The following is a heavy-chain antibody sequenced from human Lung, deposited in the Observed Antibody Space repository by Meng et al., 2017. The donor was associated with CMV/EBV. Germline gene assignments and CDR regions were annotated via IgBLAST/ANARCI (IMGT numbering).Heavy chain of an antibody. V-gene: IGHV1-69*10. CDR3: ARDPRVTTTSELNYYGMDV. Sequence: SXXLSXKTYTRTLSNSAISWLRQAPGQGLEWMRGIIPIPGIPNDAQKFQGRVTITADKSTSTVYMELSSLRSEDTAVYYCARDPRVTTTSELNYYGMDVWXPGTXVTVSS. CDR2: IIPIPGIP. J-gene: IGHJ6*02. CDR1: TRTLSNSA. D-gene: IGHD5-12*01.